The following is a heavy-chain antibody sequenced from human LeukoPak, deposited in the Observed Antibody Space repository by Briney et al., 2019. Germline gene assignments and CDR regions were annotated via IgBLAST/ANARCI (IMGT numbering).Heavy chain of an antibody. CDR2: IYSGGST. V-gene: IGHV3-53*01. J-gene: IGHJ6*03. CDR1: GFTVSSNY. CDR3: ARTPAAYYYYYMDV. Sequence: GSLRLSCAASGFTVSSNYMSWVRQAPGKGLEWVSVIYSGGSTYYADSVKGRFTISRDNSENTLYLQMNSLRAEDTAVYYCARTPAAYYYYYMDVWGKGTTVTVSS. D-gene: IGHD2-2*01.